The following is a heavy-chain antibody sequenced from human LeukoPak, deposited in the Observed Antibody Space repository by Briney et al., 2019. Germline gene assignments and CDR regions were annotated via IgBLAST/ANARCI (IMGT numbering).Heavy chain of an antibody. CDR3: ARLKDDVTKFDH. CDR2: INQDVSRI. J-gene: IGHJ4*02. CDR1: GFSFSRYW. Sequence: PGRSLRLSCAGSGFSFSRYWMAWVRQAPGKGLEWVASINQDVSRIHYVDSVKGRFTISRDNAKSSLFLQMTSLRVEDTAVYYCARLKDDVTKFDHRGQGTLVTVSS. D-gene: IGHD2-8*01. V-gene: IGHV3-7*01.